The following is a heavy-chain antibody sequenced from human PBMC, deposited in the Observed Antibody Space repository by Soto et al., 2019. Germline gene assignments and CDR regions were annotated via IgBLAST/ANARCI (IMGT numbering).Heavy chain of an antibody. CDR1: GGTFNTDS. J-gene: IGHJ4*02. D-gene: IGHD4-17*01. Sequence: VQLVQSGAEVKKPGSSVKVSCKASGGTFNTDSITWLREAPGQGLEWLGGIFPMFASLKYAPMFQGRVTIAADESTTTAFMERTSLTSEDTAVYYCAREVVTVTTLGYFDYWGQRTLVTVSS. V-gene: IGHV1-69*01. CDR3: AREVVTVTTLGYFDY. CDR2: IFPMFASL.